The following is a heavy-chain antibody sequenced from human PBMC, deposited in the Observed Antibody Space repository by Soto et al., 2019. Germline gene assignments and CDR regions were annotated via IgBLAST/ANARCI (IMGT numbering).Heavy chain of an antibody. CDR3: ARDSGSYAFDI. Sequence: GGSLRLSCVASGFTVSSNYMSWVRQAPGKGLEWVSVIYSGGSTYYADSVKGRFTISRDNSKNTLYLQMNSLRAEDTAVYYCARDSGSYAFDIWGQGTMVTVSS. V-gene: IGHV3-53*01. CDR1: GFTVSSNY. D-gene: IGHD1-26*01. J-gene: IGHJ3*02. CDR2: IYSGGST.